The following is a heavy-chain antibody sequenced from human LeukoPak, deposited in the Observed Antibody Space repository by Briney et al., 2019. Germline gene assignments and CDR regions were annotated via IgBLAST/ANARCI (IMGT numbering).Heavy chain of an antibody. CDR3: ARVQHSGITDY. CDR2: IYYSGST. CDR1: GASISNYY. J-gene: IGHJ4*02. V-gene: IGHV4-59*01. Sequence: NPSETLSLTCTVSGASISNYYWSWIRQPPGKGLEWIGYIYYSGSTKYTPSLKSRVTISVDTSKDQFSLRLSAVAAADTAIYYCARVQHSGITDYWGQGTLVTVSS. D-gene: IGHD3-10*01.